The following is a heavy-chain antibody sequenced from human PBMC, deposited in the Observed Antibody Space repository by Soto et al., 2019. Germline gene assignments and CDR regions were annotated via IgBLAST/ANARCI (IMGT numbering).Heavy chain of an antibody. J-gene: IGHJ6*02. Sequence: RLSCAASGFTFSAYAMSWVRQAPGKGLEWVSAISGSDNSTYYADSVKGRFTISRDNSKNTLYLQMSSLRADDTAVYYCAPMGVWGQGTTVTVYS. CDR1: GFTFSAYA. CDR3: APMGV. V-gene: IGHV3-23*01. CDR2: ISGSDNST.